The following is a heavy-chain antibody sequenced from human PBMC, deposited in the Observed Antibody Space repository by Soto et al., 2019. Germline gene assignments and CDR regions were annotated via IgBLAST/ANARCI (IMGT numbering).Heavy chain of an antibody. CDR1: GGTFSSYT. J-gene: IGHJ4*02. CDR2: IIPILGIA. Sequence: QVQLVQSGAEVKKPGSSVKVSCKASGGTFSSYTISWVRQAPGQGLEWMGRIIPILGIANYAQKFQGRVTITADTSTSTPYMERSSVRSEATAVYDGASGYSRGWYLSSFECWGQGTLVTVSS. D-gene: IGHD6-19*01. V-gene: IGHV1-69*02. CDR3: ASGYSRGWYLSSFEC.